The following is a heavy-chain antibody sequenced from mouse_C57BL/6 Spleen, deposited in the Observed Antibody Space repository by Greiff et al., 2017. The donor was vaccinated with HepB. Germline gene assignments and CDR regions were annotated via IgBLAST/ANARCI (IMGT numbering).Heavy chain of an antibody. CDR2: ISDGGSYT. V-gene: IGHV5-4*01. D-gene: IGHD1-1*01. Sequence: EVQLVESGGGLVKPGGSLKLSCAASGFTFSSYAMSWVRQTPEKRLEWVATISDGGSYTYYPDNVKGRFTISRDNAKNNLYLQMSHLKSEDTAMYYSARDDTYYSGSSSSAMDSWGQGTSLTVSS. J-gene: IGHJ4*01. CDR1: GFTFSSYA. CDR3: ARDDTYYSGSSSSAMDS.